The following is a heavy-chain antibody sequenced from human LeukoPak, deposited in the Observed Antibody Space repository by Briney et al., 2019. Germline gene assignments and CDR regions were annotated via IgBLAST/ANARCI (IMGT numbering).Heavy chain of an antibody. V-gene: IGHV6-1*01. CDR3: ARSYSSGWYSTDWFDP. J-gene: IGHJ5*02. CDR2: TYYRSKWYN. Sequence: PSQTLSLTCAISGDSVSSNSAAWNWIRQSPSRGLEWLGRTYYRSKWYNDYAVSVKSRITINPDTSKNQFSLQLNSVTPEDTAVYYCARSYSSGWYSTDWFDPWGQGTLVTVSS. CDR1: GDSVSSNSAA. D-gene: IGHD6-19*01.